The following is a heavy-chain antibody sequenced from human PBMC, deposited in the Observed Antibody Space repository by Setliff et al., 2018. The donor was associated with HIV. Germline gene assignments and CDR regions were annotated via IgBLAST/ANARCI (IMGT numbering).Heavy chain of an antibody. CDR1: GYSISSGYY. CDR3: ARYVSSGFYFDY. D-gene: IGHD3-22*01. Sequence: SETLSLTCTVSGYSISSGYYWSWVRQPPGKGLEWIATIHQSGTTYYNPSLNSRVTISVDTSKNQFSLHVYSVTAADTAAYSCARYVSSGFYFDYWGQGTLVTVSS. CDR2: IHQSGTT. V-gene: IGHV4-38-2*02. J-gene: IGHJ4*02.